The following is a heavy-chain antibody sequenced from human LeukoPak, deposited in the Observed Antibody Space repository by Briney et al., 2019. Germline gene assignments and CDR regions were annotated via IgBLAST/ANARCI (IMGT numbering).Heavy chain of an antibody. Sequence: GASLRLSCAASGFTFSNYAMSWVRQAPGEGLEWVSAITGSGGNTYYADSVKGRFTISRDNSKNTVFLQMNSLRAEDTAVHYCAKWGDYDVLTGYYVSGYWGQGTLVTVSS. V-gene: IGHV3-23*01. CDR2: ITGSGGNT. J-gene: IGHJ4*02. D-gene: IGHD3-9*01. CDR1: GFTFSNYA. CDR3: AKWGDYDVLTGYYVSGY.